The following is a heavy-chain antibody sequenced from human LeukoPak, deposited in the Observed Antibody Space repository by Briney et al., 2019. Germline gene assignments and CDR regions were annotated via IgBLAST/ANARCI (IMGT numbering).Heavy chain of an antibody. V-gene: IGHV3-74*01. J-gene: IGHJ3*02. CDR3: AKDWPSEWQQLPDYDAVDI. CDR2: LNDDGSTT. CDR1: GFTFSRSW. Sequence: PGGSLRLSCAASGFTFSRSWMHWVRQSPGKGLVWVSRLNDDGSTTTYADSVKGRFTISRDNSKNTLYLQMNSLRVEDTAVYYCAKDWPSEWQQLPDYDAVDIWGQGMMVSVSS. D-gene: IGHD6-13*01.